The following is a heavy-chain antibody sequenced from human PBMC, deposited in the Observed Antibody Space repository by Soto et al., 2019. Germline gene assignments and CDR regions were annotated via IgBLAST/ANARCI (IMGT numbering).Heavy chain of an antibody. Sequence: ETLSLTCTVSGDSFSNYYCNWVRKSAGKGLEWIGRIYPTGSTTYNPSLKSRLTMSVDTSKNQFSLRLTSMTAADTAVYYCATGRSEVVPGAMDTWGQGTLVTVSS. CDR2: IYPTGST. J-gene: IGHJ5*02. D-gene: IGHD2-2*01. V-gene: IGHV4-4*07. CDR1: GDSFSNYY. CDR3: ATGRSEVVPGAMDT.